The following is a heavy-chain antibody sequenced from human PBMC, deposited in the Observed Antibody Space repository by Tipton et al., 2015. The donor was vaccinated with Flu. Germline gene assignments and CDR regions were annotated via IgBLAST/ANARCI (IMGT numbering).Heavy chain of an antibody. CDR1: GFTFDDLA. D-gene: IGHD6-13*01. Sequence: AVSGFTFDDLAMHWVRQAPGKGLEWVSGISWNSAYIGYADSVKGRFTISRDNAKNSLYLQMKSLRAGDTAVYYCARGPLPDSNWYNGLDVWGQGTTVTVFS. CDR2: ISWNSAYI. V-gene: IGHV3-9*01. J-gene: IGHJ6*02. CDR3: ARGPLPDSNWYNGLDV.